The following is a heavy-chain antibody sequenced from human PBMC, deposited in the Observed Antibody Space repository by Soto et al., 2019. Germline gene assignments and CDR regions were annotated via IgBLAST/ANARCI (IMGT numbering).Heavy chain of an antibody. CDR2: INVGNGIA. J-gene: IGHJ3*02. D-gene: IGHD5-12*01. CDR3: AVLGYPPHEDFEI. CDR1: GYTFTSHD. V-gene: IGHV1-3*01. Sequence: QVQLVQSGAEVKKPGASVKLSCKASGYTFTSHDIHWVRQAPGERLHRMGWINVGNGIAKYSQGFQGRVTITRDTSASPVYMDLSSLTFEDTAVYYCAVLGYPPHEDFEIWGQGTLVTVSS.